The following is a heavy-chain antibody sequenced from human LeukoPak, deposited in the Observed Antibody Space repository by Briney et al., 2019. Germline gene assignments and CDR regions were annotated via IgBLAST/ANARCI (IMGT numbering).Heavy chain of an antibody. V-gene: IGHV3-53*01. D-gene: IGHD1-7*01. Sequence: AGGSLRLSCAASGFTVSGNYMSWVRQAPGKGLEWVSVIYGGGSTYYADSVKGRFTISRDISKNTLYLQMNSLSAEDTAVYYCARGNWNYPFDYWGQGTLVTVSS. CDR2: IYGGGST. CDR3: ARGNWNYPFDY. CDR1: GFTVSGNY. J-gene: IGHJ4*02.